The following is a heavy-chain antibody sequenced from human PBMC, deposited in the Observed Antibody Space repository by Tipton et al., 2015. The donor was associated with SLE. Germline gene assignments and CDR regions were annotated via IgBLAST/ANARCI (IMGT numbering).Heavy chain of an antibody. CDR3: ARDDRVVVVPAAMGFLYGMDV. CDR2: INHSGST. J-gene: IGHJ6*02. Sequence: LGLSCAVYGGSFSGYYWSWIRQPPGKGLEWIGEINHSGSTNYNPSLKSRVTVSVDTSKNQFSLKLSSVTAADTAVYYCARDDRVVVVPAAMGFLYGMDVWGQGTAVTVSS. V-gene: IGHV4-34*01. CDR1: GGSFSGYY. D-gene: IGHD2-2*01.